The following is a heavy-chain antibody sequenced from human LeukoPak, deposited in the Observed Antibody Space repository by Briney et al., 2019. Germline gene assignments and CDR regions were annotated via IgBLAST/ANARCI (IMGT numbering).Heavy chain of an antibody. CDR2: IIPILGIA. Sequence: SVTVSCKASGGTFSSYAISWVRQAPGQGLEWMGRIIPILGIANYAQRFQGRVTITADKSTSTAYMELSSLRSEDTAVYYCASSSLYCSGGSCSVGYWGQGTLVTVSS. CDR3: ASSSLYCSGGSCSVGY. V-gene: IGHV1-69*04. CDR1: GGTFSSYA. D-gene: IGHD2-15*01. J-gene: IGHJ4*02.